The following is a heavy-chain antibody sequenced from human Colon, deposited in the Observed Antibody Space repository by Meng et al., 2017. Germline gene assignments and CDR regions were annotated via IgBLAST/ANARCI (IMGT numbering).Heavy chain of an antibody. CDR2: INIGNGNT. V-gene: IGHV1-3*04. D-gene: IGHD2-21*01. CDR3: ARDKGDWVLGDY. Sequence: QCQFCEFGVEVKKPGASVKVSCKASGYTFTSHALYWLRQAPGQRPEWMGWINIGNGNTKYSQNFQGRVTFTRDTSASTAYMELNSLRSEDTAVYYCARDKGDWVLGDYWGQGTLVHRLL. CDR1: GYTFTSHA. J-gene: IGHJ4*02.